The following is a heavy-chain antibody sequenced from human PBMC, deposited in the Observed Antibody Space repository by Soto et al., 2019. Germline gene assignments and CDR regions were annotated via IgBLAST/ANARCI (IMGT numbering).Heavy chain of an antibody. Sequence: QVQLQESGPGLVKPSETLSLTCTVSSGSIINYYPSWIRQPPGKGLDWIGFIYYSGSTNYNSFLKGRVTMSVEVSRQQPSLKLNAVSAADTAVYYCASRFTPAPTTGEAVDLWGQGTMVTVYS. V-gene: IGHV4-59*01. CDR3: ASRFTPAPTTGEAVDL. CDR1: SGSIINYY. CDR2: IYYSGST. J-gene: IGHJ3*01. D-gene: IGHD1-26*01.